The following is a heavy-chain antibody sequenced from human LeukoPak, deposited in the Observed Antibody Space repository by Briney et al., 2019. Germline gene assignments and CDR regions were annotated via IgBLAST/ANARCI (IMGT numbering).Heavy chain of an antibody. Sequence: SETLSLTCTVSGGSISSGDYYWSWIRLPPGKGLEWIGYIYYSGSTYYNPSLKSRVTISVDTSKNQFSLKLSSVTAADTAVYYCARSGGIAAVEGPPRFDPWGQGTLVTVSS. CDR3: ARSGGIAAVEGPPRFDP. CDR1: GGSISSGDYY. J-gene: IGHJ5*02. V-gene: IGHV4-30-4*01. CDR2: IYYSGST. D-gene: IGHD6-13*01.